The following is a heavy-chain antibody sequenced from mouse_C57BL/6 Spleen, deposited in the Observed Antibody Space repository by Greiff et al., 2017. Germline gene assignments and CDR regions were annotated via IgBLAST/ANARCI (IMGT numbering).Heavy chain of an antibody. J-gene: IGHJ2*01. CDR2: IYPGSGNT. CDR3: ARDPYYYGSSSYYFDY. CDR1: GYSFTSYY. V-gene: IGHV1-66*01. Sequence: QVQLQQSGPELVKPGASVKISCKASGYSFTSYYIHWVKQRPGQGLEWIGWIYPGSGNTKYNEKFKGKDTLTADTSSSTAYMQLSSLTSEDSAVYYCARDPYYYGSSSYYFDYWGQGTTLTVSS. D-gene: IGHD1-1*01.